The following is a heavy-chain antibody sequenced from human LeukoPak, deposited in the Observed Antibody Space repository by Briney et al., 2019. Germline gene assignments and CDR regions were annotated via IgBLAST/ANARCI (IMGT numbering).Heavy chain of an antibody. V-gene: IGHV3-74*01. D-gene: IGHD6-19*01. J-gene: IGHJ4*02. Sequence: GGSLRLSCAASGFTFSTYWMHWVRQAPGKGLVWFSLINSDGSSTTYADSVKGRFTISRDNAKNTLYLQMNSRRAEDTAVYYCARVINSGWLGELSDWGQGTLVTVSS. CDR3: ARVINSGWLGELSD. CDR1: GFTFSTYW. CDR2: INSDGSST.